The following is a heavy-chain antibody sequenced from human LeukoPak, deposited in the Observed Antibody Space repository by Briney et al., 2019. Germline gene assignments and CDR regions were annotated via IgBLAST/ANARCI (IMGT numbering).Heavy chain of an antibody. CDR1: GGTFSSYA. V-gene: IGHV1-2*06. CDR3: AREAVVASTPDS. J-gene: IGHJ4*02. Sequence: ASVKVSCTASGGTFSSYAISWVRQAPGQGLEWMGRINPNSGGTNYAQNFQGRVTMTRDTSITTAYMELIRLRSDDTAVYYCAREAVVASTPDSWGQGTLVTVSS. D-gene: IGHD2-15*01. CDR2: INPNSGGT.